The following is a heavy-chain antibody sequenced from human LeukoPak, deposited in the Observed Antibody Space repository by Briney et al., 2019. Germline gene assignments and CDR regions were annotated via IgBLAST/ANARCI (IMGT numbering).Heavy chain of an antibody. CDR3: ARASAMVPLGYFDY. CDR2: ISAYNGNT. V-gene: IGHV1-18*04. J-gene: IGHJ4*02. Sequence: ASVKVPCKASGYTFTSNGISWVRQARGQGLELMGWISAYNGNTNYAQKLQGRVTMTTDTSTSTAYMELRSLRSDDTAVYYCARASAMVPLGYFDYWGQGTLVTVSS. D-gene: IGHD5-18*01. CDR1: GYTFTSNG.